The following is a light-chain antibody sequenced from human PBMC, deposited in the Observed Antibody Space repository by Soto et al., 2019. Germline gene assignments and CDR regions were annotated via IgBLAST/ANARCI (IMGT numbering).Light chain of an antibody. CDR3: HQFATSRT. J-gene: IGKJ1*01. V-gene: IGKV3-20*01. CDR2: GAS. CDR1: QSVSSSY. Sequence: EIVLSQSPGTLSLSQGERATLSCRASQSVSSSYLAWYQQKPGQAPRLLIYGASGRATGIPDRFSGSGSGTDFTLTISRLEPEDFAVYFCHQFATSRTFGQGTKVDIK.